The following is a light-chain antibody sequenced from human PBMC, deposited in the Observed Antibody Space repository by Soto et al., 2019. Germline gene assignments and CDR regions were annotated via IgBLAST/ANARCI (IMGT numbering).Light chain of an antibody. CDR3: CSYRTSNTRQIV. J-gene: IGLJ1*01. V-gene: IGLV2-14*03. Sequence: QSVLTQPASVSGSPGQPITISCAGTSSDVGGYNYISWYQHHPGKAPKLMIYDVSNRPSGVSNRLSGSKSGNTASLSISGLQPEDEADYYCCSYRTSNTRQIVCGTGTKVTVL. CDR2: DVS. CDR1: SSDVGGYNY.